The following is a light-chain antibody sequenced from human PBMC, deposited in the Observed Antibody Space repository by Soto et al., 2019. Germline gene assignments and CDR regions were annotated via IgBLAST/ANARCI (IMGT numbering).Light chain of an antibody. J-gene: IGKJ4*01. Sequence: EIVLTQSPGTLSLSPGERATLSCRASQSVSDSFIAWYQQRPGQAPRLLIYGASQRATGIPDRFRGSGSGTHFSLTINRLEPEDFAVCYCQHYKAFGGGTKV. CDR1: QSVSDSF. V-gene: IGKV3-20*01. CDR3: QHYKA. CDR2: GAS.